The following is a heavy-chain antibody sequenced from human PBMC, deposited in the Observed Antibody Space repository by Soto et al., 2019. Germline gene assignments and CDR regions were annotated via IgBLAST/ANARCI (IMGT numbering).Heavy chain of an antibody. Sequence: ASVKVSCKVSGYTLTELSMHWVRQAPGKGLEWMGGSDPEDGETTYAQKFLGRVTMTEDTASDTAYMELSRLSAEDTAVYYCVTESGNDARGYFDYWGQGTLVTVS. J-gene: IGHJ4*02. CDR1: GYTLTELS. CDR3: VTESGNDARGYFDY. V-gene: IGHV1-24*01. D-gene: IGHD1-1*01. CDR2: SDPEDGET.